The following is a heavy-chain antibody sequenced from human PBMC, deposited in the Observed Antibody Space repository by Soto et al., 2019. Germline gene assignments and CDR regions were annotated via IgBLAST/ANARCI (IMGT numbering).Heavy chain of an antibody. CDR3: ARVHTVEYSSSGGRFDP. V-gene: IGHV6-1*01. J-gene: IGHJ5*02. CDR2: TYYRSKWYN. CDR1: GDSVSSNSAA. Sequence: SQTLSLTCAISGDSVSSNSAAWNWIRQSPSRGLEWLGRTYYRSKWYNDYAVSVKSRITINPDTSKNQFSLQLNSVTPEDTAVYYCARVHTVEYSSSGGRFDPWGERXLVTVYS. D-gene: IGHD6-6*01.